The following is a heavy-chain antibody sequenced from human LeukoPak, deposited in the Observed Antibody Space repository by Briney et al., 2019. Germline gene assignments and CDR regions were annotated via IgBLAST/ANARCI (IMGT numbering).Heavy chain of an antibody. Sequence: GGSLRLSCAASGFTFSSYGMHWVRQAPGKGLEWVAVISYDGSNKYYADSVKGRFTISRYNSKNTLYLQMNSLRAGDTAVYYCAKDLRYQLLSYYYYYGMDVWGQGTTVTVSS. J-gene: IGHJ6*02. CDR1: GFTFSSYG. D-gene: IGHD2-2*01. CDR2: ISYDGSNK. CDR3: AKDLRYQLLSYYYYYGMDV. V-gene: IGHV3-30*18.